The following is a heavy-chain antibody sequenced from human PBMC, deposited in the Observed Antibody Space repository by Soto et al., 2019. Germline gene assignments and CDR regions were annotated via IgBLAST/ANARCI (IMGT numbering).Heavy chain of an antibody. J-gene: IGHJ5*02. CDR2: IKHDGSEK. Sequence: EVQLVESGGGLVQPGGSLRLSCAASGFTFSSYWMSWVRQAPGKGLEWVANIKHDGSEKYYVDSVKGRFTISRDNAKNSLYLQMNSLRAEDTAVYYCAPHRYCSGGSCFNFWFDPWGQGTLVTVSS. V-gene: IGHV3-7*03. CDR1: GFTFSSYW. CDR3: APHRYCSGGSCFNFWFDP. D-gene: IGHD2-15*01.